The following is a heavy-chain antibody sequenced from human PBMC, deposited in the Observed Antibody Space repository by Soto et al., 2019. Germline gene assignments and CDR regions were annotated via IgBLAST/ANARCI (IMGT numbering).Heavy chain of an antibody. CDR1: GYSFTSYW. J-gene: IGHJ6*02. D-gene: IGHD3-22*01. CDR2: IYPGDSDT. Sequence: PGGSLRLSCKGSGYSFTSYWIGWVRQMPGKGLEWMGIIYPGDSDTRYSPSFQGQVTISADKSISTAYLQWSSLKASDTAMYYCAIASTTDSSGYYPPPYYYYGMDVWGQGTTVTVSS. CDR3: AIASTTDSSGYYPPPYYYYGMDV. V-gene: IGHV5-51*01.